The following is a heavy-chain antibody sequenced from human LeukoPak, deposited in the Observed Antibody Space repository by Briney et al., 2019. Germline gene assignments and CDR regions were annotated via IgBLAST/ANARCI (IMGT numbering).Heavy chain of an antibody. J-gene: IGHJ5*02. Sequence: EASVKVPCKSSRDPFSSYTMSCVRQAPGQGLEWMGWNSAYNDNTNYAQKTQGRATMTTDTATSTAYMELRSLRSDDTAVYYCATDTPMSITMVRGVINWFDPWGQGNLVTVSS. D-gene: IGHD3-10*01. CDR3: ATDTPMSITMVRGVINWFDP. V-gene: IGHV1-18*01. CDR2: NSAYNDNT. CDR1: RDPFSSYT.